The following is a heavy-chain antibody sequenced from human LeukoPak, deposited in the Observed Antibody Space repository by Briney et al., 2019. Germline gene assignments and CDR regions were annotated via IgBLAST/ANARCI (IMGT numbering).Heavy chain of an antibody. D-gene: IGHD1-20*01. Sequence: SETLSLTCTVAGGSISSYYWGWIRQPPGKGLEWIGYIYYSGSTNYNPSLKSRVTISVDTSKNQFSLKLSSVTAADTAVYYCARGVTVTTWDPWFDTWGQGTLVTVSS. CDR3: ARGVTVTTWDPWFDT. V-gene: IGHV4-59*01. CDR2: IYYSGST. J-gene: IGHJ5*02. CDR1: GGSISSYY.